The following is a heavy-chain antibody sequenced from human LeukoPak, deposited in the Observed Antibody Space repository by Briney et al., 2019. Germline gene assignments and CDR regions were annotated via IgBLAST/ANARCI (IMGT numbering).Heavy chain of an antibody. CDR1: GFTFSGSA. D-gene: IGHD4-17*01. CDR3: TRHGSHDYGDSGVDY. Sequence: PGGSLRLSCAASGFTFSGSAMHWIRQASGKGLEWVGRIRSKANSYATAYAASVKGRFTISRDDSKNTAYLQMNSLKTEDTAVYYCTRHGSHDYGDSGVDYWGQGTLVTVSS. V-gene: IGHV3-73*01. J-gene: IGHJ4*02. CDR2: IRSKANSYAT.